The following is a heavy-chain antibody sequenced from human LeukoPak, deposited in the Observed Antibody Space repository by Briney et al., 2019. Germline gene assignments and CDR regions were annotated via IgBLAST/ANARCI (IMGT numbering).Heavy chain of an antibody. D-gene: IGHD3-16*01. J-gene: IGHJ4*02. V-gene: IGHV3-21*01. CDR1: GFTFSSYA. CDR2: ISYLSSHV. Sequence: GGSLRLSCAASGFTFSSYAMNWVRQAPGKGLEWVSSISYLSSHVYYGDSVKGRFSISRDNAKNSLYLQMNSLGAEDTAIYYCGRAFPPLRTSSAGDLWGQGILVTVSS. CDR3: GRAFPPLRTSSAGDL.